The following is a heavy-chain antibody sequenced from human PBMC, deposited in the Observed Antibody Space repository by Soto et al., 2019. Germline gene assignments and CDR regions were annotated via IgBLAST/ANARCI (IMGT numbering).Heavy chain of an antibody. Sequence: EVQLLESGGGLIQPGGSLRLSCAASGFTFNNYAMSWVRQAPGKGLEWVSAISGNGISTYYADSVRGRFTISRDNSENTLFLQMNRLGAADTAVYYCTGDAISMVRGTGNWFDPWGQGTLVTVSS. J-gene: IGHJ5*02. V-gene: IGHV3-23*01. CDR2: ISGNGIST. CDR3: TGDAISMVRGTGNWFDP. CDR1: GFTFNNYA. D-gene: IGHD3-10*01.